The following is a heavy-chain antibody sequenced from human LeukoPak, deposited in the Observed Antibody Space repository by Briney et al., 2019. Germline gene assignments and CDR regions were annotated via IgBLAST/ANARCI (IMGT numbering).Heavy chain of an antibody. CDR3: ARQRGSYYIFDY. Sequence: KPSETLSLTCTVSGGSISSDYWSWIRQPPGKGLEWMGYIYTTGSTNYNPFLRSRVTVSVDTSKSQFSLKLTSVTAADTAVYYCARQRGSYYIFDYWGQGILVTVSS. CDR1: GGSISSDY. J-gene: IGHJ4*02. CDR2: IYTTGST. D-gene: IGHD1-26*01. V-gene: IGHV4-4*09.